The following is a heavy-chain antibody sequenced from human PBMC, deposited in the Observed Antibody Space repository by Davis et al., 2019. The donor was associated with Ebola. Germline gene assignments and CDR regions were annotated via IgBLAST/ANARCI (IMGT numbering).Heavy chain of an antibody. CDR1: GFTFSSYA. CDR3: AKSGLSFGVVKYHYGMDV. J-gene: IGHJ6*04. Sequence: GESLKISCAASGFTFSSYAMSWVRQAPGKGLEWVSGISGSGGSTYYADSVKGRFTISSDNSKKTLYLQMNSLRAEDTAVYYCAKSGLSFGVVKYHYGMDVWGKGTTVTVSS. D-gene: IGHD3-3*01. V-gene: IGHV3-23*01. CDR2: ISGSGGST.